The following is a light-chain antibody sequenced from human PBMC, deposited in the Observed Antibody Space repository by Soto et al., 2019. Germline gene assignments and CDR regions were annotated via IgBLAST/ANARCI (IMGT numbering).Light chain of an antibody. Sequence: EIVMTQSPATLSVSPGEGVSLSCRASQSIYEKLAWYQQKPGQTPRLLIYDASTRATGISGSFSGSGSGTEFTLTISSLQSEDFAVYYCQQYNRWPLTFGGGTKVDIK. CDR2: DAS. V-gene: IGKV3-15*01. J-gene: IGKJ4*01. CDR1: QSIYEK. CDR3: QQYNRWPLT.